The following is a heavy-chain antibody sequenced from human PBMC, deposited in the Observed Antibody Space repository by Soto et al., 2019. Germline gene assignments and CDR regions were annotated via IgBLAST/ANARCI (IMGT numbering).Heavy chain of an antibody. CDR3: AAFYWSSVSSSSNYFDY. CDR2: IVVGSGNT. J-gene: IGHJ4*02. CDR1: GFTFTSSA. D-gene: IGHD6-6*01. Sequence: ASVKVSCKASGFTFTSSAVQWVRQARGQRLEWIGWIVVGSGNTNYAQKFQERVTITRDMSTSTAYMELSSLRSEDTAVYYCAAFYWSSVSSSSNYFDYWGQGTLVTVS. V-gene: IGHV1-58*01.